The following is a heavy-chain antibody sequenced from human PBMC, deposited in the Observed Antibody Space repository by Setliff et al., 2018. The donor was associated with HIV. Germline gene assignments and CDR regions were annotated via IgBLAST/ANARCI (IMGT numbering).Heavy chain of an antibody. J-gene: IGHJ6*04. Sequence: SVKVSCKTSGDTFGNSAISWVRQAPGQGLEWMGGSIPFVGVTNYAQKFQDRVTITADESTSTAYMELSSLRSEDTAVYYCARGLPTYCSGGSCYPWDARGKGTTVTVSS. V-gene: IGHV1-69*10. CDR3: ARGLPTYCSGGSCYPWDA. CDR2: SIPFVGVT. CDR1: GDTFGNSA. D-gene: IGHD2-15*01.